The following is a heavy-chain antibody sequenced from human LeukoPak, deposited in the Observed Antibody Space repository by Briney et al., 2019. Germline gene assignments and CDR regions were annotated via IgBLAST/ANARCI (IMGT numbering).Heavy chain of an antibody. D-gene: IGHD1-26*01. V-gene: IGHV3-48*03. CDR2: ISGGGETM. CDR1: GFTFSSYE. CDR3: VRCGRGGSNSMPFLDY. Sequence: GGSLILSCVASGFTFSSYEMNWVRQAPGKGLEWLSYISGGGETMFYVDSVKGRFTISRDNADNSLSLQMNSLRAEDTAVYYCVRCGRGGSNSMPFLDYWGQGALVTVSS. J-gene: IGHJ4*02.